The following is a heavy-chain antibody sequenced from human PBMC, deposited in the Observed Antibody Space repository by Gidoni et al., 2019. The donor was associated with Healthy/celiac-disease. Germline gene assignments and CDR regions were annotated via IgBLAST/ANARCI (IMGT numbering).Heavy chain of an antibody. Sequence: QVQLQESGPGLVKPSETLSLTCTVSGGSISSYYWSWIRQPPGKGLEWIGYIYYSGSTNYNPSLKSRVTISVDTSKNQFSLKLSSVTAADTAVYYCARGNDYGDGIYYFDYWGQGTLVTVSS. V-gene: IGHV4-59*01. CDR3: ARGNDYGDGIYYFDY. J-gene: IGHJ4*02. D-gene: IGHD4-17*01. CDR2: IYYSGST. CDR1: GGSISSYY.